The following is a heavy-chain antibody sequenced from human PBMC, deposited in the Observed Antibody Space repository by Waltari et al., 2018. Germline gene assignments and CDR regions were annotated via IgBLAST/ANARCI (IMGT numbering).Heavy chain of an antibody. V-gene: IGHV4-39*01. CDR2: IYYSGST. Sequence: QLQLQESGPGLVKPSEPLSLTCTVSGGSISSSSSYWGWFRQPPGKGLEWIGSIYYSGSTDYNPSLKSRVTISVDTSKNQFSLKLSSVTAADTAVYYCARGVAVTTAIDYWGQGTLVTVSS. D-gene: IGHD2-21*02. J-gene: IGHJ4*02. CDR1: GGSISSSSSY. CDR3: ARGVAVTTAIDY.